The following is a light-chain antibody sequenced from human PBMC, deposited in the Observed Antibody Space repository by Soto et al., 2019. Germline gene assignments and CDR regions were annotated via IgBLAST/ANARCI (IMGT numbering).Light chain of an antibody. Sequence: QSVLTQPASVSGSSGQSITISCTGTNSDVGAYNYVSWHQHHPGKVPKLMIYDVTDRPSGVSNRFSGSKSGNTASLTISGLQAEDEADYYCSSYTSSHTVLFGGGTKLTVL. CDR3: SSYTSSHTVL. CDR2: DVT. J-gene: IGLJ2*01. CDR1: NSDVGAYNY. V-gene: IGLV2-14*03.